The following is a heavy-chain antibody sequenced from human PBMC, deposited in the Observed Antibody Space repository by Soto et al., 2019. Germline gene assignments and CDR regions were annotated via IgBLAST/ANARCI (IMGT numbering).Heavy chain of an antibody. Sequence: VQQLESGPGLVKPWDTLSLTCTVSGASVSDFSWSWIRQSAGKGLEWIGRITANGITQYTPSFRSRGTMSMDTSRNQFSLTLQSATAADTALYYCARESGENWTYEAHWGQGTLVTVSS. CDR1: GASVSDFS. CDR3: ARESGENWTYEAH. D-gene: IGHD1-7*01. V-gene: IGHV4-4*07. CDR2: ITANGIT. J-gene: IGHJ1*01.